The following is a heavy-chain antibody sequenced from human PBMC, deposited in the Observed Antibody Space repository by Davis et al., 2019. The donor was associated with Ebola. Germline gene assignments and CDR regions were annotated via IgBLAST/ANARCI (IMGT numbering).Heavy chain of an antibody. D-gene: IGHD5-12*01. V-gene: IGHV4-39*01. J-gene: IGHJ6*02. CDR3: ARGVGYSGYDILYYYYYGMDV. Sequence: MPSETLSPTCTVPGGSISSSSYYWGWIRQPPGKGLEWIGSIYYSGSTYYNPSLKSRVTISVDTSKNQFSLKLSSVTAADTAVYYCARGVGYSGYDILYYYYYGMDVWGQGTTVTVSS. CDR1: GGSISSSSYY. CDR2: IYYSGST.